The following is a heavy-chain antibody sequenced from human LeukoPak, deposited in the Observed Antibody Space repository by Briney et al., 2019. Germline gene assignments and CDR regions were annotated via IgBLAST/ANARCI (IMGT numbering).Heavy chain of an antibody. CDR1: GYTFTSYD. CDR3: ARGGYDFWSGYYTSWFDP. D-gene: IGHD3-3*01. J-gene: IGHJ5*02. CDR2: INPNSGNT. V-gene: IGHV1-8*01. Sequence: ASVKVSCKASGYTFTSYDINWVRQATGQGLEWMGWINPNSGNTGYAQKFQGRVTITRNTSISTAYMELSSLRSEDTAVYYCARGGYDFWSGYYTSWFDPWGQGTLVTVSS.